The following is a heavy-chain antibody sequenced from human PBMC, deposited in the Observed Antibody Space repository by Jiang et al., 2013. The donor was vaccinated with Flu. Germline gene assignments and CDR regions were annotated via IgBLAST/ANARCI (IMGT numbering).Heavy chain of an antibody. CDR1: GGTFSSYA. Sequence: GAEVKKPGSSVKVSCKASGGTFSSYAISWVRQAPGQGLEWMGGIIPILGIANYAQKFQGRVTITADKSTSTAYMELSSLRSEDTAVYYCARDWHYYDSSGYYFDYWGQGTLVTVSS. V-gene: IGHV1-69*04. CDR2: IIPILGIA. CDR3: ARDWHYYDSSGYYFDY. D-gene: IGHD3-22*01. J-gene: IGHJ4*02.